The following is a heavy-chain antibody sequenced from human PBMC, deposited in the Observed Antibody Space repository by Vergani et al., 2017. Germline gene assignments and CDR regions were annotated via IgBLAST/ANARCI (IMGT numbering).Heavy chain of an antibody. D-gene: IGHD4-11*01. V-gene: IGHV4-31*03. CDR2: IYYSGST. J-gene: IGHJ4*02. CDR1: GGSISSGGYY. CDR3: AGVKVDDSNYCLDY. Sequence: QVQLQESGPGLVKPSQTLSLTCTVSGGSISSGGYYWSWVRQHPGKGLEWIGYIYYSGSTYYNLSIKSRVTITVDTSKNQFSLKLGSVTAADTAVYYCAGVKVDDSNYCLDYWGQGTLVTVSS.